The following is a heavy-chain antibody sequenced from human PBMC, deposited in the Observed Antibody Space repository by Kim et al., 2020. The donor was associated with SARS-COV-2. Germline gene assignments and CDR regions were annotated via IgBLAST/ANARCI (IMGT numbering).Heavy chain of an antibody. CDR1: GFTFSSYA. J-gene: IGHJ4*02. CDR3: AKTVSYYFESSGANNYFDF. Sequence: GGSLRLSCAASGFTFSSYAMIWVRQAPGRGLEFVSGLVGSGINTYYADSVKGRFTISRDNSRNTLYLQMNSLRAEDTAVYYCAKTVSYYFESSGANNYFDFWGQGTLATVSS. CDR2: LVGSGINT. D-gene: IGHD3-22*01. V-gene: IGHV3-23*01.